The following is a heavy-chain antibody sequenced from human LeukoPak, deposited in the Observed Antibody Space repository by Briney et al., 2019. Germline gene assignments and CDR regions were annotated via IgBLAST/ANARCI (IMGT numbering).Heavy chain of an antibody. J-gene: IGHJ6*02. CDR3: AREGYSYGPEDGMDV. CDR1: GFTFTNYG. D-gene: IGHD5-18*01. Sequence: GSLRLSCATSGFTFTNYGMNWVRQAPGKGLEWVSYISNSAILYADSVKGRFTISRDKSKNTLYLKMNSLRAEDTAVYYCAREGYSYGPEDGMDVWGQGTTVTVSS. CDR2: ISNSAI. V-gene: IGHV3-48*01.